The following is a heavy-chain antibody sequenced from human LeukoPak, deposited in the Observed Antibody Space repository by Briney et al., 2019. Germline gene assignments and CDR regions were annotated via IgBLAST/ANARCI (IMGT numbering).Heavy chain of an antibody. J-gene: IGHJ6*04. D-gene: IGHD3-10*02. V-gene: IGHV3-7*01. CDR3: AELGITMIGGV. CDR2: MKQDGSET. CDR1: GFTFSNYW. Sequence: GGSLRLSCATSGFTFSNYWMSWVRQAPGKGLEWVANMKQDGSETYYVDSVKGRFTISRDNAKNSLYLQMNSLRAEDTAVYYCAELGITMIGGVWGKGTTVTISS.